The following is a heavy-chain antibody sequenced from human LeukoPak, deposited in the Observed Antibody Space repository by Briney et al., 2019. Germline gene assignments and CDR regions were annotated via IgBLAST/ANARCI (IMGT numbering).Heavy chain of an antibody. Sequence: GGSPQISCKASGCCFTTYWIGWVRQVPGKGLEGVGVIYPADSTAKYSPSFQGQVTISADKSISTAYLQWSSLKASDTAMYYCARLAIAAAGDYYYYYMDVWGKGTTVTVSS. D-gene: IGHD6-13*01. V-gene: IGHV5-51*01. J-gene: IGHJ6*03. CDR3: ARLAIAAAGDYYYYYMDV. CDR2: IYPADSTA. CDR1: GCCFTTYW.